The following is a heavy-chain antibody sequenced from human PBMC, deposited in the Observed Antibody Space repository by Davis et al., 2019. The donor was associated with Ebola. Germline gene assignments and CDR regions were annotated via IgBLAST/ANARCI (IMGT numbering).Heavy chain of an antibody. Sequence: ASVKVSCKASGYTFTNYGITWVRQAPGQGLEWMGWINPHNGNTNYAQNVQGRVIMTTDTATTTAYMEVGGLRYDDTAVYYCARAQFPTTSDHWGQGTLVTVSS. CDR1: GYTFTNYG. D-gene: IGHD1-1*01. CDR3: ARAQFPTTSDH. J-gene: IGHJ4*02. CDR2: INPHNGNT. V-gene: IGHV1-18*04.